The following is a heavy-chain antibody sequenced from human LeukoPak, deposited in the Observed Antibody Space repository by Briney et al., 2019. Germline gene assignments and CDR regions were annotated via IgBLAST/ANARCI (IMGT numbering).Heavy chain of an antibody. J-gene: IGHJ4*02. D-gene: IGHD2-2*01. V-gene: IGHV1-46*01. Sequence: ASVKVSCKASGYTFSNYNIHWLRQAAGQGREWMGIVNPSGDSTNYAQDFQGRVTLTGDTSTSTVYMELSSLRSEDTAVYYCARDGSRGYITAATFDYWGQGTLVTVSS. CDR3: ARDGSRGYITAATFDY. CDR2: VNPSGDST. CDR1: GYTFSNYN.